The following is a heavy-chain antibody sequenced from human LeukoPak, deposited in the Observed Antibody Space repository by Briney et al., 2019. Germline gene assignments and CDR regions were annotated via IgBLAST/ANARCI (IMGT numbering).Heavy chain of an antibody. V-gene: IGHV4-34*01. CDR2: INHSGST. J-gene: IGHJ5*02. D-gene: IGHD3-10*01. CDR1: GGSFSGYY. CDR3: ARDEPAMVRGTHLVKGLGFDP. Sequence: SETLSLTCAVYGGSFSGYYWSWIRQPPGKGLEWIGEINHSGSTNYNPSLKSRVTISVDTSKNQFSLKLSSVTAADTAVYYCARDEPAMVRGTHLVKGLGFDPWGQGTLVTVSS.